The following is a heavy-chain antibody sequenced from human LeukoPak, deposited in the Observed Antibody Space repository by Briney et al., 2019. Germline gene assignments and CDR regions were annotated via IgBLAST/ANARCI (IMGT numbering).Heavy chain of an antibody. V-gene: IGHV3-7*01. J-gene: IGHJ4*02. D-gene: IGHD4-11*01. CDR2: IKQDGTEK. Sequence: GGSLRLSCAGSGFTFSRNWMSWVRQAPGKGLEWVANIKQDGTEKYYLDSVKGRFIISRDNAKNSLYLQMNSLGVEDTAVYYCARDSDYSDYDWGQGTLVTVSS. CDR3: ARDSDYSDYD. CDR1: GFTFSRNW.